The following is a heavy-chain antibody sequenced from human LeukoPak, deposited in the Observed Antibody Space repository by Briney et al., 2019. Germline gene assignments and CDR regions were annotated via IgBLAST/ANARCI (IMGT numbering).Heavy chain of an antibody. J-gene: IGHJ4*02. CDR2: IYPGDSDT. CDR3: ARLVGDSSGYYDYFDY. D-gene: IGHD3-22*01. CDR1: GYSFTNYW. V-gene: IGHV5-51*01. Sequence: GESLKISCKGSGYSFTNYWIGWVRQMPGEGLEWMGIIYPGDSDTRYSPSFQGQVTISADKSISTAYLQWSSLKASDTAMCYCARLVGDSSGYYDYFDYWGQGTLVTVSS.